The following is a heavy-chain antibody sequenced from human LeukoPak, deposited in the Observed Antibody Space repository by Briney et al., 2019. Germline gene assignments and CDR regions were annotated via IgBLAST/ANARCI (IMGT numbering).Heavy chain of an antibody. Sequence: PGGSLRLSCAASGFTFSNAYMNWVRQAPGKGLEWVANIKQDGGQIYYLESVKGRFTVSRDNAKNSLYLQMNSLRAEDTAVYYCARLGARQMLEYWGQGTLVTVSS. D-gene: IGHD4-17*01. CDR2: IKQDGGQI. CDR3: ARLGARQMLEY. CDR1: GFTFSNAY. J-gene: IGHJ4*02. V-gene: IGHV3-7*01.